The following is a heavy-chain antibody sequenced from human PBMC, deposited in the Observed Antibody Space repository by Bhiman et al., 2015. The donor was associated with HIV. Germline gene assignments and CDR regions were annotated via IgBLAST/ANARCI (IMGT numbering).Heavy chain of an antibody. CDR1: GFTFINYW. CDR2: MNGDGKST. D-gene: IGHD3-10*01. J-gene: IGHJ5*02. CDR3: ARDATVTQMVRGVPRWFDP. V-gene: IGHV3-74*01. Sequence: EVQLVESGGGLVQPGGSLRLSCAASGFTFINYWMHWVRQAPGKGLVWVSRMNGDGKSTTYADSVKGRFTISRDNAKNTLYLQMNSLRAEDTAVYYCARDATVTQMVRGVPRWFDPWGQGTLVTVSS.